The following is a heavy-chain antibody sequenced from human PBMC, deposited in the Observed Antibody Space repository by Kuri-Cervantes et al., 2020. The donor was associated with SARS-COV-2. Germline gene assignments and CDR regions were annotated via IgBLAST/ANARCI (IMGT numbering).Heavy chain of an antibody. D-gene: IGHD3-10*01. V-gene: IGHV4-34*01. CDR2: INHSGST. Sequence: ESLKISCAVYGGPFSGYYWSWIRQPPGKGLEWIGEINHSGSTNYNPSLKSRVTISVDTSKNQFSLKLSSVTAADTAVYYCARVLNSGSYPYRGNWFDPWGHGTLVTVSS. CDR1: GGPFSGYY. J-gene: IGHJ5*02. CDR3: ARVLNSGSYPYRGNWFDP.